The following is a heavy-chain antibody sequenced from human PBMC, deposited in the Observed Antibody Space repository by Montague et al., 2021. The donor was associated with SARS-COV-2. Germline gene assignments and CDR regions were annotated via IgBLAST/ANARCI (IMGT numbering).Heavy chain of an antibody. D-gene: IGHD3-10*01. CDR2: ISYDGSNK. CDR3: ARDGQGSLLWFGELTYNWFDP. J-gene: IGHJ5*02. CDR1: GFTFSSYA. Sequence: SLRLSCAASGFTFSSYAMHWVRQAPGKGLEWVAVISYDGSNKYYSDSFKGRFTISRDNSKNTLYLQMNSLRAEDTAVYYCARDGQGSLLWFGELTYNWFDPWGQGTLVTVSS. V-gene: IGHV3-30-3*01.